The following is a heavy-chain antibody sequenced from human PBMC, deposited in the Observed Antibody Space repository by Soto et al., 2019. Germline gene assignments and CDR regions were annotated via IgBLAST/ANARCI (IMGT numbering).Heavy chain of an antibody. V-gene: IGHV3-66*04. CDR2: IYSGGST. D-gene: IGHD3-10*01. CDR1: GFTVSSNY. Sequence: GGSLRLSCAASGFTVSSNYMSWVRQAPGKGLEWVSVIYSGGSTYYADSVKGRFTISRDNSKNTLYLQMNSLRAEDTAVYYCARLMVRGVIDYWGQGTLVTVSS. J-gene: IGHJ4*02. CDR3: ARLMVRGVIDY.